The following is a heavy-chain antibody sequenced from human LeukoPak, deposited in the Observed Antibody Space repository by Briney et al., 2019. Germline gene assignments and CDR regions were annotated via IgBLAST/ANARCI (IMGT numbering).Heavy chain of an antibody. Sequence: GGSLRLSCAASGFIFGSNYMNWVRQAPGKGLEWVSVLYSDGTTYYTDSVKGRFTISRDNSKNTLYLQMNSLRAGDTAVYYCARGGGYYGIDYWGQGTLVTVSS. V-gene: IGHV3-53*01. J-gene: IGHJ4*02. D-gene: IGHD3-22*01. CDR2: LYSDGTT. CDR3: ARGGGYYGIDY. CDR1: GFIFGSNY.